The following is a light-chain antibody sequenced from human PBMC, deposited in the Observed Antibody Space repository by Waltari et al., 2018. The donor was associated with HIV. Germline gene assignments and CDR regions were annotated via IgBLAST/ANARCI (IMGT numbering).Light chain of an antibody. J-gene: IGLJ1*01. CDR1: SSNIGSNA. CDR3: AAWDDSLNGYV. V-gene: IGLV1-44*01. Sequence: QSVLTQSPSASGTPGQRVTISCSGSSSNIGSNAVDWYQHLPGTAPKLLIHTNNQRPSWLPDGFSGSKAGTSASLAISGLQSEDESDYYCAAWDDSLNGYVFGSGTKVTVL. CDR2: TNN.